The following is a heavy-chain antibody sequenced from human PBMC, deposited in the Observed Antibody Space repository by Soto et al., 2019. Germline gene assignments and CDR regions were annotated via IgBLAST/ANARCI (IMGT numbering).Heavy chain of an antibody. CDR3: ARRSSSWYFDY. CDR1: GFTFGSYA. CDR2: ISGSGGST. J-gene: IGHJ4*02. V-gene: IGHV3-23*01. D-gene: IGHD6-13*01. Sequence: EVQLLESGGGLLQLGGSLRLSCAASGFTFGSYAMNWVRQAPGKGLEWVSVISGSGGSTYYADSVKGRFTISRVNSKHTMYLQMNSLRAEDTAVYYIARRSSSWYFDYWGQGTLVTVSS.